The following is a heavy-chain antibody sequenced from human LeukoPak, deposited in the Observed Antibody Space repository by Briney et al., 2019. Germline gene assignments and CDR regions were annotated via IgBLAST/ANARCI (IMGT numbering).Heavy chain of an antibody. CDR3: ARDTVTTSDDDAFDI. Sequence: PGGSLRLSCAASGFTFDDYGMSWVRQAPGKGLEWVSGINWNGGSTGYADSVKGRFTISRDNAKNSLYLQMNSLRAEDTAVYYCARDTVTTSDDDAFDIWGQGTMVTVSS. CDR1: GFTFDDYG. CDR2: INWNGGST. J-gene: IGHJ3*02. D-gene: IGHD4-17*01. V-gene: IGHV3-20*04.